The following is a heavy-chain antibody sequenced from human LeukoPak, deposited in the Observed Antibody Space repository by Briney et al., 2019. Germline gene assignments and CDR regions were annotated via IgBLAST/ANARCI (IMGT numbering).Heavy chain of an antibody. CDR3: AGAHYDSSGSHLYYYYYMDV. D-gene: IGHD3-22*01. CDR1: GGSISSSSYC. CDR2: IYYSGST. J-gene: IGHJ6*03. Sequence: NPSETLSLTCTVSGGSISSSSYCWGWIRQPPGKGLEWIGSIYYSGSTYYNPSLKSRVTISVDTSKNQFSLKLSSVTAADTAVYYCAGAHYDSSGSHLYYYYYMDVWGKGTTVTVSS. V-gene: IGHV4-39*07.